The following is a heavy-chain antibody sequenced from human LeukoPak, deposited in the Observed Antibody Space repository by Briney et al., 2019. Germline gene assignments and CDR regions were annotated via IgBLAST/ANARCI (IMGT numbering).Heavy chain of an antibody. CDR2: IYHSGST. CDR3: ASHYDILTGYEY. CDR1: GYSISSGYY. J-gene: IGHJ4*02. Sequence: PSETLSLTCTVSGYSISSGYYWGWIRQPPGKGLEWIGSIYHSGSTYYNPSLKSRVTISVDTSKNQFSLKLTSVTAADTAMYYCASHYDILTGYEYWGQGTLVTVSS. V-gene: IGHV4-38-2*02. D-gene: IGHD3-9*01.